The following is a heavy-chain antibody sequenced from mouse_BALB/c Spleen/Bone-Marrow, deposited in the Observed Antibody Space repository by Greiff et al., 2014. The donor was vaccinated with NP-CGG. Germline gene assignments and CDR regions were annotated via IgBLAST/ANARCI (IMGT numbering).Heavy chain of an antibody. J-gene: IGHJ2*01. CDR3: AREGPEDCY. V-gene: IGHV14-3*02. Sequence: LVESGAELVKPGASVKLSCTASGFNIKDTYMHWVKQRPEQGLEWIGRIDPANGNTKYDREFQGKATITADTSSNTAYLQLSSLTSEDTAVYYCAREGPEDCYWGQGTTLTVSS. CDR2: IDPANGNT. CDR1: GFNIKDTY.